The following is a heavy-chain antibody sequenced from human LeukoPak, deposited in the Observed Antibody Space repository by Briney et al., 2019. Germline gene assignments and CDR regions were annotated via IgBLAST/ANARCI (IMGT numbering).Heavy chain of an antibody. V-gene: IGHV4-59*08. CDR2: VFYTGDT. Sequence: SETLSLTWAVTGGSISSFYWSWIRQPPGKGLEWIGYVFYTGDTNSNASLKSRVTISVDTSKNQFSLKLSSVTAADTAVYYCARHWYSSSWLTYWFDPWGQGTLVTVSS. D-gene: IGHD6-13*01. CDR3: ARHWYSSSWLTYWFDP. J-gene: IGHJ5*02. CDR1: GGSISSFY.